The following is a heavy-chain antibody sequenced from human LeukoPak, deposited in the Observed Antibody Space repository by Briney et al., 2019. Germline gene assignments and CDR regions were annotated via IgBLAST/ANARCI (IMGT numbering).Heavy chain of an antibody. D-gene: IGHD6-13*01. CDR3: ARATAAGRKFDY. Sequence: ASVKVSCTASGYTFTSYYMHWVRQAPGQGLEWMGMINPGGGSTNYAQKFQGRVTMTRDTSTSTVYMELSSLKSEDTAVYYCARATAAGRKFDYWGQGTLVTVSS. CDR2: INPGGGST. V-gene: IGHV1-46*01. CDR1: GYTFTSYY. J-gene: IGHJ4*02.